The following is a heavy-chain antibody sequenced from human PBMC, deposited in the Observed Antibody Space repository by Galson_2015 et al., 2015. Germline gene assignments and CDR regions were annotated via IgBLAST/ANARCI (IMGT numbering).Heavy chain of an antibody. V-gene: IGHV1-3*04. D-gene: IGHD2-15*01. CDR2: INTGSGNT. CDR1: GYTFSDYG. J-gene: IGHJ4*02. CDR3: ARAPGYCISGDSCYYFDY. Sequence: SVKVSCKASGYTFSDYGMHWLRQAPGQGLEWMGWINTGSGNTKYSQKFQGRVTITRGTSASTAYMELSSLRYEDTAVYYCARAPGYCISGDSCYYFDYWGQGTLVTVSS.